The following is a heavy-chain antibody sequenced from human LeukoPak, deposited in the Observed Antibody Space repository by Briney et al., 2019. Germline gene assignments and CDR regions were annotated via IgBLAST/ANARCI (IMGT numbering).Heavy chain of an antibody. Sequence: PGTSLRLSCEASGFTFGNYAIHWVRQVPGEGLEWVAIITHNGGTQYYAASVKGRFTISRDNSQSTVFLQMNSLRPEDTAVYYCARDAQSGAFSDFDYWGQGTLVTVSS. CDR3: ARDAQSGAFSDFDY. CDR1: GFTFGNYA. J-gene: IGHJ4*02. CDR2: ITHNGGTQ. D-gene: IGHD1-26*01. V-gene: IGHV3-30-3*01.